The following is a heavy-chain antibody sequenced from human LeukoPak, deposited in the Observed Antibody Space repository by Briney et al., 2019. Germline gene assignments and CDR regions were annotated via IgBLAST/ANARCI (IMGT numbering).Heavy chain of an antibody. CDR2: INGDGTST. CDR1: GFTFSSYE. CDR3: AKLVGATTGIDY. Sequence: GGSLRLSCAASGFTFSSYEMNWVRQAPGKGLVWVSRINGDGTSTRYADSVKGRFTISRDNAKNTLYLQMNSLSAEDTAVYYCAKLVGATTGIDYWGQGTLVTVSS. J-gene: IGHJ4*02. V-gene: IGHV3-74*01. D-gene: IGHD1-26*01.